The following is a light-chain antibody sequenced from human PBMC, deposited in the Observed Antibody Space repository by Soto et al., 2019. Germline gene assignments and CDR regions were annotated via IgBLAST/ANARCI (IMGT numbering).Light chain of an antibody. CDR1: SSDIGAYNY. Sequence: QSVLTQPPSASGSPGQSVTISCTGASSDIGAYNYVSWYQHHPGKAPKLIIYEVNKRPSGVPDRFSGSKSGFTASLTVSGLQPEDEADYYCSSYTTSTTVVFGTGTKVTVL. J-gene: IGLJ1*01. CDR2: EVN. V-gene: IGLV2-8*01. CDR3: SSYTTSTTVV.